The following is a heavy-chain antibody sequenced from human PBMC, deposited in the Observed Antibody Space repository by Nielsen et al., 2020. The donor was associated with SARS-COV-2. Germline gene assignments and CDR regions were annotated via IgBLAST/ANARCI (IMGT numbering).Heavy chain of an antibody. CDR1: GFTFDDYA. J-gene: IGHJ6*02. V-gene: IGHV3-9*01. D-gene: IGHD4-17*01. Sequence: GGSLTLSCAASGFTFDDYAMHWVRPAPGKGLEWVSGISWNSGSIGYADSVKGRFTISRDNAKHSLYLQMNSLRAEDTALYYCATLAVTSGVGYYGMDVWGQGTTVTVSS. CDR2: ISWNSGSI. CDR3: ATLAVTSGVGYYGMDV.